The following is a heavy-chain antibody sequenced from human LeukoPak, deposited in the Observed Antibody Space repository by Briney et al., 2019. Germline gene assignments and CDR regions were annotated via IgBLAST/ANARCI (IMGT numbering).Heavy chain of an antibody. CDR1: GGSISSYY. D-gene: IGHD6-13*01. CDR3: ARHLAAAGFDY. Sequence: SETLSLTCTVSGGSISSYYWSWIRQPPGKGLEWIGYIYYSGSTNYNPSLKSRVTISVDTPKNQFSLKLSSVTAADTAVYYCARHLAAAGFDYWGQGTLVTVSS. J-gene: IGHJ4*02. CDR2: IYYSGST. V-gene: IGHV4-59*08.